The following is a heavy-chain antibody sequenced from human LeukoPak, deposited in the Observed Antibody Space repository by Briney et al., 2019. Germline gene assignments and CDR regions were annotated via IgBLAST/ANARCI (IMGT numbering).Heavy chain of an antibody. D-gene: IGHD3-9*01. Sequence: ASVKVSCKASDYTFTSYGISWVRQAPGQGLEWMGWISAYNGKTNYAQKFQGRVTMTTDTPTSTAYMELRSLRSDDTAVYYCAREHYDILTDYYNEWDYYGMDVWGQGTTVTVSS. CDR1: DYTFTSYG. CDR2: ISAYNGKT. J-gene: IGHJ6*02. V-gene: IGHV1-18*01. CDR3: AREHYDILTDYYNEWDYYGMDV.